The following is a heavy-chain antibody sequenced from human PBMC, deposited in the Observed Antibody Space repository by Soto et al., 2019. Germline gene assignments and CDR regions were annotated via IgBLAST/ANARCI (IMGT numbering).Heavy chain of an antibody. J-gene: IGHJ4*02. Sequence: EVRLEESGGGLVQPAGSLRLSCAVSGSRLNSFWMLWVRQAPGKGLEWVSRINSEGDSTSCADSVLGRFTTSRDHATKTLYLQMNNLRAEDTALYYCAFVARYFESNVDYWGQGTLVTVSS. CDR2: INSEGDST. CDR3: AFVARYFESNVDY. D-gene: IGHD1-1*01. CDR1: GSRLNSFW. V-gene: IGHV3-74*01.